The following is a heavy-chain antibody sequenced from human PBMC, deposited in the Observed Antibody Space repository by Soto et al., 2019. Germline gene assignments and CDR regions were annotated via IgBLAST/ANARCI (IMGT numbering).Heavy chain of an antibody. CDR1: GVTFSTYA. CDR2: ISYDGRNK. J-gene: IGHJ3*02. Sequence: QVQLVESGGGVVQPGRSLRLSCAASGVTFSTYAMHWVRQAPGKGPEWVAVISYDGRNKFYADSVKGRFTASRDNSKNTVYLQMNSLRAEDTAVYYCARLNITCDSWGQGTVVSVS. V-gene: IGHV3-30*04. CDR3: ARLNITCDS.